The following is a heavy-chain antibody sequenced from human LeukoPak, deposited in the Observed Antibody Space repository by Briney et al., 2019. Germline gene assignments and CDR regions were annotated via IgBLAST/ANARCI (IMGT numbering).Heavy chain of an antibody. Sequence: SETLSLTCTVSGGSISSGSYYWSWIRQPAGKGLEWIGRIYTSGSTNYNPSLKSRVTISVDKSKNQFSLKLSSVTAADTAVYYCARFGVTMIVRRAFDIWGQGTMVTVSS. J-gene: IGHJ3*02. CDR2: IYTSGST. CDR1: GGSISSGSYY. D-gene: IGHD3-22*01. CDR3: ARFGVTMIVRRAFDI. V-gene: IGHV4-61*02.